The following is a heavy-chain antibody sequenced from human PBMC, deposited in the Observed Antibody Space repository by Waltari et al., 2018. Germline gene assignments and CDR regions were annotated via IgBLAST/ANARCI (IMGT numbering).Heavy chain of an antibody. D-gene: IGHD2-2*01. Sequence: QVQLVQSGAEVKKPGASVKVSCKASGYTFTSYGIGWVRQATGKGLEWVGWVSAYNVNRYFAPRVQSRLTLTTDSSTTTAYMELTSLTFDDTAVYYCARGGLELGSAYHYNGMDVWGQGTTVIVSS. CDR3: ARGGLELGSAYHYNGMDV. V-gene: IGHV1-18*01. J-gene: IGHJ6*02. CDR1: GYTFTSYG. CDR2: VSAYNVNR.